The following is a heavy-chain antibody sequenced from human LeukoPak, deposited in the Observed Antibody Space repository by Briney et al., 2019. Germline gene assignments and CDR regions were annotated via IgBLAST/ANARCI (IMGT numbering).Heavy chain of an antibody. V-gene: IGHV4-59*01. CDR3: ARRNVGYRSGQLDY. D-gene: IGHD6-19*01. J-gene: IGHJ4*02. Sequence: SETLSLTCTVSVGSISSYYWSWIRQPPGKGLEWIGYIYYSGSTNYNPSLKSRVTISVDTSKNQFSLKLSSVTAADTAVYYCARRNVGYRSGQLDYWGQGTLVTVSS. CDR1: VGSISSYY. CDR2: IYYSGST.